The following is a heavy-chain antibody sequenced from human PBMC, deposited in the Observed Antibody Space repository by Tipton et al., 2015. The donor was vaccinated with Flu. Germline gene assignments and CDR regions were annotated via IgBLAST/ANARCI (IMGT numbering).Heavy chain of an antibody. J-gene: IGHJ4*02. Sequence: QLVQSGAEVKKPGESLKISCKGSGCSFTTYWIAWVRQMPGKGLEWMGIIYPADSDTRYSPSFQGQVTISVDKSISTAYLQWSSLKASDPAMYYCARPPDSGWPSVYVFWGQGTLVTVSS. CDR2: IYPADSDT. CDR1: GCSFTTYW. CDR3: ARPPDSGWPSVYVF. V-gene: IGHV5-51*01. D-gene: IGHD5-12*01.